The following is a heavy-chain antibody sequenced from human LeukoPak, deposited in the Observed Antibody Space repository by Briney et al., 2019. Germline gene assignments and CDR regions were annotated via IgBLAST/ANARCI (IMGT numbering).Heavy chain of an antibody. D-gene: IGHD6-19*01. Sequence: GASVKVSCKASGYTFTSYDINWVRQATGQGLEWMGWMNPNSGNTGYAQKFQGRVTITRNTSISTAYMELSSLRSEDTAVYYCARGVLIAVAGNRWRDAFDIWGQGTMVTVSS. CDR3: ARGVLIAVAGNRWRDAFDI. J-gene: IGHJ3*02. V-gene: IGHV1-8*03. CDR2: MNPNSGNT. CDR1: GYTFTSYD.